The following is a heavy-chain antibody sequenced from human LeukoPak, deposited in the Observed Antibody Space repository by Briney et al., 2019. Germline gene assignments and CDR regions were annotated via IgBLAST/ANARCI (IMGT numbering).Heavy chain of an antibody. J-gene: IGHJ4*02. D-gene: IGHD4-17*01. CDR3: ATWDDYGDFVAFEY. Sequence: GGSLRLSCGGSGFTFSSYTMKWVRQAPGKGLEWVASISSSATYIYYADSVRGRFTISRDDAKKSVFLHMNSLRAEDTAVYFCATWDDYGDFVAFEYWGQGTLVTVSS. CDR1: GFTFSSYT. V-gene: IGHV3-21*01. CDR2: ISSSATYI.